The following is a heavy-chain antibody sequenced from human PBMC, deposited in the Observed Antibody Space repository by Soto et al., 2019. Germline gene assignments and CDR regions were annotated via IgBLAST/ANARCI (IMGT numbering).Heavy chain of an antibody. V-gene: IGHV1-69*01. CDR1: GLIFNNYA. Sequence: SVKFSCRAFGLIFNNYASSLVRQAPGQGLEWMGGIIPLYGTPNYAQKFQGRGTITADELTRTAYMELSSLRYDDTAVYYCATHDSSGWYGYFQRWGQGTLVSGSS. CDR2: IIPLYGTP. D-gene: IGHD6-19*01. J-gene: IGHJ1*01. CDR3: ATHDSSGWYGYFQR.